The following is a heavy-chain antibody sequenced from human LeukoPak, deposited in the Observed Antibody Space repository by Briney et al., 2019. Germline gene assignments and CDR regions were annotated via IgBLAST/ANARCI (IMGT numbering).Heavy chain of an antibody. Sequence: PGGSLRLSCAASGFTFSSYGMHWVRQAPGKGLEWVAVIWYDGSNKYYADSVKGRFTISRDNSKNTLYLQMNSLRAEDTAVYYCARVRTDYYDSSGYYDFDYWGQGTLVTVSS. J-gene: IGHJ4*02. V-gene: IGHV3-33*01. CDR3: ARVRTDYYDSSGYYDFDY. CDR2: IWYDGSNK. D-gene: IGHD3-22*01. CDR1: GFTFSSYG.